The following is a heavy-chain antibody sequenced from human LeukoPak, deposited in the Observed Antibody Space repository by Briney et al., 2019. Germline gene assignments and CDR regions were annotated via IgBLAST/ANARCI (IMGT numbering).Heavy chain of an antibody. Sequence: GSSVKVSCKASGGTFSSYAISWVRQAPGQGLEWMGGIIPIFGTANYAQKFQGRVTITADESTSTAYMELSSLRSEDTAVYYCASSLRGYCSSTSCYSVYWGQGTLVTVSS. V-gene: IGHV1-69*01. J-gene: IGHJ4*02. CDR3: ASSLRGYCSSTSCYSVY. CDR1: GGTFSSYA. CDR2: IIPIFGTA. D-gene: IGHD2-2*01.